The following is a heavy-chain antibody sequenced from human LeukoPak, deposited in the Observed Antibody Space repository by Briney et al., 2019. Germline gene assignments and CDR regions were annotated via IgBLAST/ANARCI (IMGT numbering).Heavy chain of an antibody. CDR1: GFTFSSYA. D-gene: IGHD2-2*01. CDR3: AKDWVICSSTILLGSSCPPVDY. V-gene: IGHV3-23*01. Sequence: GGSLRLSCAASGFTFSSYAMSWVRQAPGKGLEWVSAISGSGGSTYYADSVKGRFTISRDNSKNTLYLQMNSLRAEDTAVYYCAKDWVICSSTILLGSSCPPVDYWGQGTLVTVSS. CDR2: ISGSGGST. J-gene: IGHJ4*02.